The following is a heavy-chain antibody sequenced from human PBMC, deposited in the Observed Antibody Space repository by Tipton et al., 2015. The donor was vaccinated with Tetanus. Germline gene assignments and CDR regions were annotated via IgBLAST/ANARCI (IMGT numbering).Heavy chain of an antibody. CDR3: ARPEASGRARGFDI. V-gene: IGHV4-39*01. CDR2: ISYSGST. CDR1: GASISSSRRFD. D-gene: IGHD3-10*01. Sequence: TLSLTCTVSGASISSSRRFDCGWIRQPPGKGLEWIGTISYSGSTSYSPSLKSRVTMSVDTSRNQFSLNLTSVTAADTAVYYCARPEASGRARGFDIWGQGTKVTVSP. J-gene: IGHJ3*02.